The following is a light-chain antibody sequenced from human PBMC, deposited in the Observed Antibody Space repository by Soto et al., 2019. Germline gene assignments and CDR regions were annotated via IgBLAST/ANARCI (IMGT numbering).Light chain of an antibody. V-gene: IGKV3-20*01. CDR3: QQYGRSPPNT. CDR1: QSVSSSY. J-gene: IGKJ2*01. Sequence: EIVLTQSPGTLSLSPGEIATLSCRASQSVSSSYLAWYQQKPGQAPRLLIYGASSRATGIPDRFSGSGSGTDFTLTISRLEPEDFAVYYCQQYGRSPPNTFGQGTKLEIK. CDR2: GAS.